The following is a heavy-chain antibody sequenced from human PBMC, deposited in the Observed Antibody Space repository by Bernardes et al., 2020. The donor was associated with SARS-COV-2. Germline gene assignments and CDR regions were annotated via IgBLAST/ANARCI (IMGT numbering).Heavy chain of an antibody. J-gene: IGHJ5*02. V-gene: IGHV3-74*01. CDR3: ARVGSTPPFS. D-gene: IGHD2-2*01. CDR2: INTDGSST. Sequence: GGSLRLSCAASGFTFSTFWMHWVRQAPGKGLVWVSRINTDGSSTSYADSVKGRFTISRDNAKNTLYLHMNSLRAEDTAVYYCARVGSTPPFSWGQGTLVTVSS. CDR1: GFTFSTFW.